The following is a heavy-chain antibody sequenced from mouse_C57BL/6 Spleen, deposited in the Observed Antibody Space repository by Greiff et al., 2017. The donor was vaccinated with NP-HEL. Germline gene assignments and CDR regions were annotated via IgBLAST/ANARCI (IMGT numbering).Heavy chain of an antibody. CDR3: ASQDVIYYGYVDY. J-gene: IGHJ3*01. CDR1: GYTFTSYW. Sequence: VQLQESGAELVKPGASVKMSCKASGYTFTSYWITWVKQRPGQGLEWIGDIYPGSGSTNYNEKFKGKATLTVDTSSSTAYMQLRSLTSEDSAVYYCASQDVIYYGYVDYWGQGTMLTVSA. CDR2: IYPGSGST. D-gene: IGHD2-2*01. V-gene: IGHV1-55*01.